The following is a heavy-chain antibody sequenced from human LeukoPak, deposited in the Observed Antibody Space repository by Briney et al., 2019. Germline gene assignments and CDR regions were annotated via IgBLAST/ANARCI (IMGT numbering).Heavy chain of an antibody. J-gene: IGHJ4*02. CDR3: SRGLDSRKLGY. CDR1: GASFSSGDQY. CDR2: IHTSGRL. Sequence: PSETLSRTCTVSGASFSSGDQYWNWLRQSPGKGLEWIGSIHTSGRLYNNPSLESRVTISIDTSKNQFSLYLNSVTAADTAVYFCSRGLDSRKLGYWGQGTLVTVSS. V-gene: IGHV4-31*03. D-gene: IGHD3-22*01.